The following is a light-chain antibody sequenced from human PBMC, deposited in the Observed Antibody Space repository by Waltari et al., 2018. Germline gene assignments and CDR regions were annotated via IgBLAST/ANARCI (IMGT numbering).Light chain of an antibody. CDR1: QGISNY. V-gene: IGKV1-9*01. CDR3: QQLNSYQWT. J-gene: IGKJ1*01. CDR2: AAS. Sequence: IQLTQSPSSLSASVGDRVTITCRARQGISNYLAWYPQKPGKAPKLLIYAASTLQSGGPSRFRGSGSGTDFTLTISSLQPEDFATYYCQQLNSYQWTFGQGTKVEIK.